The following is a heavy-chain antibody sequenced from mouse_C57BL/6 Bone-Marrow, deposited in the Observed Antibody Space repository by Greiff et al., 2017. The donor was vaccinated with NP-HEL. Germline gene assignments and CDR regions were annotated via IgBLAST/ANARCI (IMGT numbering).Heavy chain of an antibody. D-gene: IGHD6-1*01. V-gene: IGHV1-76*01. CDR1: GYTFPDYY. Sequence: QVQLKESGAELVRPGASVKLSCKASGYTFPDYYINWVKQRPGQGLEWIARIYPGSGNTYYNEKFKGKATLTAEKSSSNAYMQLSSLTSEDSAVYFWARKIKTAAAFDYWGQGTTLTVSS. J-gene: IGHJ2*01. CDR3: ARKIKTAAAFDY. CDR2: IYPGSGNT.